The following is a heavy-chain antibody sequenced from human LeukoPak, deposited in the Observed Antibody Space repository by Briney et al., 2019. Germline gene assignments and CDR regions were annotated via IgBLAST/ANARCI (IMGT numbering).Heavy chain of an antibody. CDR3: ARTLYSSGWCPFDY. D-gene: IGHD6-19*01. CDR1: GYSISSGYF. J-gene: IGHJ4*02. V-gene: IGHV4-38-2*02. CDR2: IYHSGST. Sequence: PSETLSLTCTVSGYSISSGYFWGWGRQPPGKGLEWIGNIYHSGSTYYNPSLKSRVTISVDTSKNQFSLKLSSVTASDTAVYYCARTLYSSGWCPFDYWGQGALVTVSS.